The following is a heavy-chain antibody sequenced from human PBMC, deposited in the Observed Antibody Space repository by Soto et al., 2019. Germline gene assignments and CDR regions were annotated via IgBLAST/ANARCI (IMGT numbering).Heavy chain of an antibody. CDR3: VTDRGSGSGAIDY. J-gene: IGHJ4*02. CDR1: GFSFSNAW. D-gene: IGHD3-10*01. Sequence: EVQLVESGGGLVKPGGSPRLSCAASGFSFSNAWMNWVRQAPGKGLEWVGRIKSKADGGATDYAAPVKGRFNISRDDSENMLYLQMNSLKTEDTAVYYCVTDRGSGSGAIDYWGQGTLVTVSS. V-gene: IGHV3-15*07. CDR2: IKSKADGGAT.